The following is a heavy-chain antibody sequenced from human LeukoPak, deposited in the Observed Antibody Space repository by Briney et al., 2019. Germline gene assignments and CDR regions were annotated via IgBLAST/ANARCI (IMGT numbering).Heavy chain of an antibody. V-gene: IGHV4-59*01. J-gene: IGHJ6*02. CDR2: IYYSGST. D-gene: IGHD2-15*01. CDR1: GGSISSYY. CDR3: ARGTVYCSGGSCYSEYYGMDV. Sequence: SETLSLTCTVSGGSISSYYWSWIRQPPGKGLEWIGYIYYSGSTNYNPSLKSRVTISVDTSKNQFSLKLSSVTAADTDVYYCARGTVYCSGGSCYSEYYGMDVWGQGTTVTVSS.